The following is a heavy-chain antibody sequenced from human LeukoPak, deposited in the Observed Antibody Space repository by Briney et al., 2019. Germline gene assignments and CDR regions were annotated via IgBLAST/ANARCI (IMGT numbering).Heavy chain of an antibody. V-gene: IGHV3-21*01. D-gene: IGHD3-16*01. CDR1: GFTFSSYS. Sequence: GGSLRLSCAASGFTFSSYSMNWVRQAPGKGLEWVSSISSSSSYIYYADSVKGRFTISRDNAKNSLYLQMNSLGAEDTAVYYCARAWGQRGAAFDIWGQGTMVTVSS. CDR2: ISSSSSYI. CDR3: ARAWGQRGAAFDI. J-gene: IGHJ3*02.